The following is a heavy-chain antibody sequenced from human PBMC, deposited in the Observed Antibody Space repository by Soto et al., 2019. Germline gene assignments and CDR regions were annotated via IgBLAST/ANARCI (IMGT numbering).Heavy chain of an antibody. CDR3: AREGGESSDGLYYFDS. CDR2: IYYSGNT. D-gene: IGHD3-16*01. CDR1: GGSISGSSFY. V-gene: IGHV4-39*07. Sequence: SETLSLTCAVSGGSISGSSFYWGWIRQPPGKGLEWIGHIYYSGNTDYNPSLKSRLAISIDTSKNQFSLKLSSVTAADTAVYFCAREGGESSDGLYYFDSWGQGTLVTVSS. J-gene: IGHJ4*02.